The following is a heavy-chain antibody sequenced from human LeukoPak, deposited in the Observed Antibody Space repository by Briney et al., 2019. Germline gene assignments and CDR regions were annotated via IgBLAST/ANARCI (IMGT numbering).Heavy chain of an antibody. V-gene: IGHV4-59*12. Sequence: SETLSLTCTVSGGSISSYYWSWIRQPPGKGLEWIGYIYYSGSTNYNPSLKSRVTISIDTSKKQFYLKLSSATAADTAVYYCARDQVLPFDVFNLWGQGTMVTVSS. CDR2: IYYSGST. CDR3: ARDQVLPFDVFNL. CDR1: GGSISSYY. J-gene: IGHJ3*01. D-gene: IGHD3-10*01.